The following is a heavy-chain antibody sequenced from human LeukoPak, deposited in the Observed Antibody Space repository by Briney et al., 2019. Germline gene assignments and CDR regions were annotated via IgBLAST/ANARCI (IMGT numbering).Heavy chain of an antibody. CDR2: ISWNSGSI. CDR1: GFTFYDYA. Sequence: GRSLRLSCAASGFTFYDYAMHWVRQAPGKGLEWVSGISWNSGSIGYADSVKGRFTISRDNAKNSLYLQMNSLRAEDTALYYCAKDMGYSSSPPAFDIWGQGTMVTVSS. J-gene: IGHJ3*02. V-gene: IGHV3-9*01. D-gene: IGHD6-13*01. CDR3: AKDMGYSSSPPAFDI.